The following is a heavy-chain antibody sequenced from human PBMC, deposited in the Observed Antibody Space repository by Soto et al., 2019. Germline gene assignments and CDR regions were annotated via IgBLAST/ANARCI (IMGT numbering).Heavy chain of an antibody. CDR2: INHSGST. J-gene: IGHJ5*02. CDR3: ARGMIVVVITKGRVGYWFDP. CDR1: GGSFRGYY. Sequence: SETLSLTCAVYGGSFRGYYWTWIRQPPGKGLEWIGEINHSGSTNYSPSLKSRVTISRDNAKNSLYLQMSSLRAEDTAVYYCARGMIVVVITKGRVGYWFDPWGQGTLVTVSS. V-gene: IGHV4-34*01. D-gene: IGHD3-22*01.